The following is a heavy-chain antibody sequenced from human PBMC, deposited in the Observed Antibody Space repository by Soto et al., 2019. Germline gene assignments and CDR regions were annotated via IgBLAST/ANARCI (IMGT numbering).Heavy chain of an antibody. CDR3: ARVGGINWFAP. V-gene: IGHV4-31*03. Sequence: QVQLQESGPGLVKPSQTLSLTCTVSGGSISSGGYYWSWIRQHPGKGLEWIGYIYYSGSTSYNPSSKTRVTISVDTSKNPFSLKLSSVTAADTAVYYCARVGGINWFAPWGQGTLVTVSS. J-gene: IGHJ5*02. D-gene: IGHD1-20*01. CDR2: IYYSGST. CDR1: GGSISSGGYY.